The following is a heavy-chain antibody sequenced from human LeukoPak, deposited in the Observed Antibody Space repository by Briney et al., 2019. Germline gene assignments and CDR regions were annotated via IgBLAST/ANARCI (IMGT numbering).Heavy chain of an antibody. J-gene: IGHJ6*03. Sequence: ASVKVSCKASGYTFTSYDINWVRQATGQGLEWMGWMNPNSGNTGYAQKFQGRVTITRNTSISTAYMELSSLRSEDTAVYYCASWETSSDYMDVWGKGTTVTVSS. CDR3: ASWETSSDYMDV. CDR1: GYTFTSYD. CDR2: MNPNSGNT. D-gene: IGHD2-2*01. V-gene: IGHV1-8*03.